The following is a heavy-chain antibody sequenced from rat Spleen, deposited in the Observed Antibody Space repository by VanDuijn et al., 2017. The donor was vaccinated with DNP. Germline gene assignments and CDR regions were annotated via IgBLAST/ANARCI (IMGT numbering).Heavy chain of an antibody. CDR2: LSYNGGTP. CDR3: ATLGGGTIMNCFTY. V-gene: IGHV5-7*01. CDR1: GFTFSANW. D-gene: IGHD1-11*01. J-gene: IGHJ3*01. Sequence: EVELVESGGGLVQLGRSMKLSCTASGFTFSANWLNWIRQAPGEGLEWVATLSYNGGTPYYRDSVKGRFTISRDNAQSTLYLQVNSLRSEDTATYYCATLGGGTIMNCFTYWGQGTLVTVSS.